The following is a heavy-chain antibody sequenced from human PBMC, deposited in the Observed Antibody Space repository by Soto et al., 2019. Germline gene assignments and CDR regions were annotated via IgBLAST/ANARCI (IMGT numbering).Heavy chain of an antibody. CDR1: GFTFSSYS. V-gene: IGHV3-48*02. CDR2: ISSSSSTI. J-gene: IGHJ2*01. CDR3: ASLSPYYYDSSGYYYWYFDL. D-gene: IGHD3-22*01. Sequence: PGGSLRLSCAASGFTFSSYSMNWVRQAPGKGLEWVSYISSSSSTIYYADSVKGRFTISRDNAKNSLYLQMNSLRDEDTAVYYSASLSPYYYDSSGYYYWYFDLWGRGTLVTVSS.